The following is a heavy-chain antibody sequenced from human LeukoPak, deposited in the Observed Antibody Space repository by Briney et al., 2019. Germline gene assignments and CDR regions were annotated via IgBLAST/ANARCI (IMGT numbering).Heavy chain of an antibody. CDR2: IYTSGST. Sequence: SETLSLTCTVSGGSISSYYWSWIRQPAGKGLEWIGRIYTSGSTNYNPSLKSRVTISVDKSKNQFSLKLSSVTAADTAVYCCARDAGYGASSGWFDYWGQGTLVTVSS. D-gene: IGHD6-19*01. J-gene: IGHJ4*02. CDR1: GGSISSYY. CDR3: ARDAGYGASSGWFDY. V-gene: IGHV4-4*07.